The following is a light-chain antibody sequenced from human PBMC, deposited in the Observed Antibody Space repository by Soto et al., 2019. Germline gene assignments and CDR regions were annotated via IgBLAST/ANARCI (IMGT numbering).Light chain of an antibody. V-gene: IGKV3-15*01. Sequence: EIVMTQSPATLSVSPGERATLSCRASQSVGGNLAWYQHRPGRAPRLLIYDASTRATDIPARFSGSGSGTAFTFTISSRQSADFSLYYCQQYNNWPLYTFGQGTKLEIK. J-gene: IGKJ2*01. CDR2: DAS. CDR1: QSVGGN. CDR3: QQYNNWPLYT.